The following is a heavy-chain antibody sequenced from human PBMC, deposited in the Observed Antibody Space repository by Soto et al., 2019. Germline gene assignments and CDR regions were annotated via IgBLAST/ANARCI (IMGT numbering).Heavy chain of an antibody. CDR3: AKGPEYDILTGCDY. CDR2: LSGGGSTT. Sequence: EVQLLESGGGFVQPGESLRLSCAASGFTFSLYAMSWVRQAPGRGLDWVSALSGGGSTTDYADSVKGRFTISRDNSKNTVHLQMNSLRAEDTAVYYCAKGPEYDILTGCDYWGQGSLVTFSS. CDR1: GFTFSLYA. J-gene: IGHJ4*02. V-gene: IGHV3-23*01. D-gene: IGHD3-9*01.